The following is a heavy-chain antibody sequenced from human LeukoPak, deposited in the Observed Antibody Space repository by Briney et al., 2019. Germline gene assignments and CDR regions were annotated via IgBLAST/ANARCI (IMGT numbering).Heavy chain of an antibody. CDR3: AKDQAYYYDSSGYRPDY. V-gene: IGHV3-7*01. J-gene: IGHJ4*02. CDR2: IKQDGSKK. D-gene: IGHD3-22*01. CDR1: GFPFSSYW. Sequence: GGSLRLSCVASGFPFSSYWMTWVRQAPGKGLEWVANIKQDGSKKSYVDSVKGRFTISRDNSKNTLYLQMNSLRAEDTAVYYCAKDQAYYYDSSGYRPDYWGQGTLVTVSS.